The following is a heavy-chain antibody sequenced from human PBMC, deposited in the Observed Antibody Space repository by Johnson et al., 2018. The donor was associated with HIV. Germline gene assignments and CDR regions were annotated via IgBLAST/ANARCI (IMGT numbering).Heavy chain of an antibody. D-gene: IGHD1-26*01. CDR1: GFTFDDYG. CDR2: IRFDGSDK. V-gene: IGHV3-30*02. Sequence: QVQLVESGGGLVKPGGSLRLSCAASGFTFDDYGMSWVRQAPGKGLEWVAFIRFDGSDKYYADSVKGRFSISRDNAKNSLYLQMNSLRVEDTAVYFCAKVIGEPGIWGQGTMVTVSS. J-gene: IGHJ3*02. CDR3: AKVIGEPGI.